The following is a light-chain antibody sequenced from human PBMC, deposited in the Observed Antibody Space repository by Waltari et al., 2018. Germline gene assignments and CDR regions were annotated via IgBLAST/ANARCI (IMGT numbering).Light chain of an antibody. CDR1: SGSLSTTSY. CDR2: KAN. V-gene: IGLV8-61*01. CDR3: ALYMGSGIWV. Sequence: QTVVTQAPSLSVSPGGTVPLPCPLSSGSLSTTSYATWYQQTPGQAPRTVVYKANPRSAVVPDRFAGSIRGTAAALTITGAQADDESDYYCALYMGSGIWVFGGGTRLTVL. J-gene: IGLJ3*02.